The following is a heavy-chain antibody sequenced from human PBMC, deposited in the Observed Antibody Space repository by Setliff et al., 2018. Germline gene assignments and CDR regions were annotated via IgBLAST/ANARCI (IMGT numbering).Heavy chain of an antibody. V-gene: IGHV3-15*07. CDR3: TTDPSPTFGGVIGAAFDF. CDR1: GFTFSNAW. CDR2: IKGKTDGLTT. J-gene: IGHJ3*01. D-gene: IGHD3-16*01. Sequence: PGGSLRLSCAASGFTFSNAWMNWVRQAPGKGLEWVGRIKGKTDGLTTDYAAPVKGRFTISRDDSKDTLYLQLNSLNTEDTAVYYCTTDPSPTFGGVIGAAFDFWGQGTMVTVSS.